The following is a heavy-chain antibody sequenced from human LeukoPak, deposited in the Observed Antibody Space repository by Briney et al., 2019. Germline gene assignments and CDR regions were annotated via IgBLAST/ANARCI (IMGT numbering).Heavy chain of an antibody. Sequence: GGSLSLSFAASGFSFSNYAMHWVRQAPGKGLEWAAAISYDGSKRYYADSVKGRFTISRDNSKNALYLQMNSLRAEDTAVYYCAKAVSSGYYSHYFDYWGQGTLVTVSS. J-gene: IGHJ4*02. CDR1: GFSFSNYA. D-gene: IGHD3-22*01. CDR3: AKAVSSGYYSHYFDY. CDR2: ISYDGSKR. V-gene: IGHV3-30*04.